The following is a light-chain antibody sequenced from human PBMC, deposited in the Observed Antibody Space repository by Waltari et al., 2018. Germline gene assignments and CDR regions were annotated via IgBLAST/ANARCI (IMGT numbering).Light chain of an antibody. J-gene: IGKJ2*01. V-gene: IGKV3-15*01. CDR1: QSVSSN. Sequence: EVLMTQSTATLSVSPGERATLSCRASQSVSSNLAWYQQRPGQAPRRLIFGASTRAAGISDRFSGGGSGAEFTLSISSLQSEDLAVYYCQQYNHSPTTFGQGTRLEIK. CDR3: QQYNHSPTT. CDR2: GAS.